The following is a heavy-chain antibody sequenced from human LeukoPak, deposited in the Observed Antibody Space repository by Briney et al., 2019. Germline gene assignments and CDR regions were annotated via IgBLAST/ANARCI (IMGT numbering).Heavy chain of an antibody. CDR2: IYSGGST. CDR1: GFTVSSNY. V-gene: IGHV3-53*01. J-gene: IGHJ6*03. Sequence: PGGSLRLSCAASGFTVSSNYMSWVRQAPGKGLEWVSVIYSGGSTYYADSVKGRFTISRDNSKNTLYLQMNSLRAEDTAVYYCARGVGDAPAMVTLRYYYYYYMDVWGKGTTVTVSS. CDR3: ARGVGDAPAMVTLRYYYYYYMDV. D-gene: IGHD5-18*01.